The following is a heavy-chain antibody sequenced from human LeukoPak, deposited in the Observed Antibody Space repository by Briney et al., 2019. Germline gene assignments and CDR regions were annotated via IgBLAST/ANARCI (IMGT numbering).Heavy chain of an antibody. D-gene: IGHD3-22*01. V-gene: IGHV5-51*01. CDR1: GYSFTSYW. J-gene: IGHJ4*02. CDR3: ARQEGDDSSGYGYFDY. CDR2: LYPDGSAT. Sequence: GESLKISCKGSGYSFTSYWIGWVRQMPGRGLEWMGMLYPDGSATTYHPSFEGRVTISADKSVTTAYLEWNSLKASDTAMYYCARQEGDDSSGYGYFDYWGQGTLVTVSS.